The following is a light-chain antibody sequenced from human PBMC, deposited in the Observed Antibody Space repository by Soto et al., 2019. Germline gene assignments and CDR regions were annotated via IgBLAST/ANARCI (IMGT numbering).Light chain of an antibody. CDR2: AVS. V-gene: IGLV2-8*01. CDR1: SRDVGGQNY. CDR3: CSHAGNNNYV. J-gene: IGLJ1*01. Sequence: QSALTQPPSASGSPGQSVAISCTGTSRDVGGQNYVSWYQQHPGKAPKLIIYAVSNRPSGVPDRFSGSKSGNTASLTISGLRAEDEADYYCCSHAGNNNYVFGNGTKATVL.